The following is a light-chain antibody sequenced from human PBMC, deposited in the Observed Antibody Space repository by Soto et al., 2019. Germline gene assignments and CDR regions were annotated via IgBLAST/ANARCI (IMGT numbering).Light chain of an antibody. CDR3: QQANSFPCT. CDR2: GAS. V-gene: IGKV1-12*01. Sequence: DIQMTQSPSSVSASVGDRVTITCRASQGISSRLAWYQQKPGKAPKLLIDGASTVHSGVPSRFSGSGSGTDFTLTISSLQPEDFATYYCQQANSFPCTFGPGTKVDIK. J-gene: IGKJ3*01. CDR1: QGISSR.